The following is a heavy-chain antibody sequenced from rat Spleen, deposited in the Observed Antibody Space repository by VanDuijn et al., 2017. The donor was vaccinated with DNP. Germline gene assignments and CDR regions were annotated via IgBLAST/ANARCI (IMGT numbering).Heavy chain of an antibody. V-gene: IGHV3-1*01. CDR1: GYSITSSY. CDR3: ARTGLYSNYVPFDY. CDR2: ISYSGNT. Sequence: EVQLQESGPGLVKPSQSLSLTCSVTGYSITSSYRWNWIRKFPGNKMEWIGHISYSGNTGYKPSLKSRNSITRDTSKNQFFLQLNSVTTEDTATYYCARTGLYSNYVPFDYWGQGVMFTVSS. J-gene: IGHJ2*01. D-gene: IGHD1-2*01.